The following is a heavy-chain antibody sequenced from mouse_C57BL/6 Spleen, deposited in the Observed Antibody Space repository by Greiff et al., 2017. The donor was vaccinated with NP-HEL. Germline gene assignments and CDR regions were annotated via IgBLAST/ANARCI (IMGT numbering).Heavy chain of an antibody. J-gene: IGHJ2*01. V-gene: IGHV14-2*01. CDR2: FVPEVGVT. CDR3: ARGEDEYYFDY. Sequence: FQLQQSGAELVKPGASVKLSCTASGFNIKDYYMHWLKQRTEQGLAWIGRFVPEVGVTKYAPKFQGKATITADTSANTAYLQLSSMTYEDTAVDYCARGEDEYYFDYWGKGTTLTVAS. CDR1: GFNIKDYY.